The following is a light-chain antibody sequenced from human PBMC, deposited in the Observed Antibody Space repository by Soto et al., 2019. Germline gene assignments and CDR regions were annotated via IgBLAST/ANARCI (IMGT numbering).Light chain of an antibody. J-gene: IGLJ1*01. CDR3: NSYTSSNTYV. Sequence: QSALTQPASVSGSPGQAITISCSGSSSDVGAHNFVSWYQHHPGKAPKLMIYEVSNRPSGVSNRFSGSKSGNTASLTISGLQGEDEADYYCNSYTSSNTYVFGSGNRSPS. V-gene: IGLV2-14*01. CDR1: SSDVGAHNF. CDR2: EVS.